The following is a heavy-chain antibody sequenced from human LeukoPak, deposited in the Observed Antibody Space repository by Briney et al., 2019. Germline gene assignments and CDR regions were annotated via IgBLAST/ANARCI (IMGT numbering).Heavy chain of an antibody. D-gene: IGHD6-6*01. CDR3: ARESGIAARRFDY. J-gene: IGHJ4*02. V-gene: IGHV6-1*01. CDR2: TYYRSKWYN. CDR1: GDSVSSNSAA. Sequence: SQTLSLTCAISGDSVSSNSAAWNWIRPSPSRGLEWLGRTYYRSKWYNDYAVSVKSRITINPDTSKNQFSLQLNSVTPEDTAVYYCARESGIAARRFDYWGQGTLVTVSS.